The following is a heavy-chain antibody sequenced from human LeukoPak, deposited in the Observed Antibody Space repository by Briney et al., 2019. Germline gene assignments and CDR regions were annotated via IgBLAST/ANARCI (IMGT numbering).Heavy chain of an antibody. V-gene: IGHV3-33*08. CDR1: GFTFSSYY. CDR2: IWYGGSNN. J-gene: IGHJ6*02. CDR3: AREPSVLRYFDWLLSKADYYGMDV. Sequence: GGTLRLTCAASGFTFSSYYMHWVRQAPGKGLEWVADIWYGGSNNYYADSVKRRVTSARDNSKNTLYLQMNSLRAEDTAVYYCAREPSVLRYFDWLLSKADYYGMDVGGQGTTVTVSS. D-gene: IGHD3-9*01.